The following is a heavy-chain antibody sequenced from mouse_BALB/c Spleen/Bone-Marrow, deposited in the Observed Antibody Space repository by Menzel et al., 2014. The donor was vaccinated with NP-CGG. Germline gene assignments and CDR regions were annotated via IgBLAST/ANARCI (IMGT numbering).Heavy chain of an antibody. CDR2: IYPSDSYT. V-gene: IGHV1-69*02. CDR3: TRVRGYGSRAWFAY. J-gene: IGHJ3*01. Sequence: QVQLQQSGAELVRPGASVKLSCKASGYTFTSYWINWVKQRPGQGLEWIGNIYPSDSYTNYNQKFKDKATLTVGKSSSTAYMQLSSPTSEDSAVYYCTRVRGYGSRAWFAYWGQGTLVTVSA. CDR1: GYTFTSYW. D-gene: IGHD1-1*01.